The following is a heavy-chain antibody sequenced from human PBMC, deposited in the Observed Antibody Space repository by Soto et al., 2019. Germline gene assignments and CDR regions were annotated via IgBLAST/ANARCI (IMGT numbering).Heavy chain of an antibody. CDR2: ISYDGSNK. CDR3: ARGGGGYCSGGSCARLDY. J-gene: IGHJ4*02. Sequence: QVQLVESGGGVVQPGRSLRPSCAASGFTFSSYAMHWVRQAPGKGLEWVAVISYDGSNKYYADSVKGRFTISRDNSKNTLYLQMNSLRAEDTAVYYCARGGGGYCSGGSCARLDYWGQGTLVTVSS. D-gene: IGHD2-15*01. V-gene: IGHV3-30-3*01. CDR1: GFTFSSYA.